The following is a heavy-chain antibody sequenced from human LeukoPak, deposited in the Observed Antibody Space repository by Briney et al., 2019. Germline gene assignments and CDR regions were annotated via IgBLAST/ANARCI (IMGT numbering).Heavy chain of an antibody. V-gene: IGHV5-51*01. CDR3: ARHTVGEGADHRGMDV. CDR2: IYPGDSDT. CDR1: GYSFTSYW. J-gene: IGHJ6*02. D-gene: IGHD1-26*01. Sequence: GESLKISCKGSGYSFTSYWIGWVRQTPGKGLEWMGIIYPGDSDTRYSPSFQGQVTISADKSISTAYLQWSGLKASDTAMYYCARHTVGEGADHRGMDVWGQGTTVTVSS.